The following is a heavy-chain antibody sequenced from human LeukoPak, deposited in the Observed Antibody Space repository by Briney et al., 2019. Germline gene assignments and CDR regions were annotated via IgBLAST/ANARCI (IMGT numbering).Heavy chain of an antibody. D-gene: IGHD4-23*01. Sequence: GASVKVSCKASGYTFTSYDINWVRQAPGQGLEWMGWISCYNGDTNYGQKFQGRVTLTTDRTTDTAYLELRNLGSDDTAVYYCARGPMIPGGKSGEYYFDYWGQGTLVTVSS. V-gene: IGHV1-18*01. CDR2: ISCYNGDT. J-gene: IGHJ4*02. CDR3: ARGPMIPGGKSGEYYFDY. CDR1: GYTFTSYD.